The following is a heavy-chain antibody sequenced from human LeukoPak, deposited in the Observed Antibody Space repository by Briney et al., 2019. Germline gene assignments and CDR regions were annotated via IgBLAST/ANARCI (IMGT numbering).Heavy chain of an antibody. J-gene: IGHJ5*02. V-gene: IGHV4-38-2*02. D-gene: IGHD3-10*01. CDR2: IYHSGST. Sequence: SETLSLTCTVSGYSISSGFYWGWIRQPPGKGLEWIGSIYHSGSTYYNPALKSRVTISVDTSKNQFSLKLSSVTAADTAVYYCARQITMVRGVIKVWFDPWGQGTLVTVSS. CDR1: GYSISSGFY. CDR3: ARQITMVRGVIKVWFDP.